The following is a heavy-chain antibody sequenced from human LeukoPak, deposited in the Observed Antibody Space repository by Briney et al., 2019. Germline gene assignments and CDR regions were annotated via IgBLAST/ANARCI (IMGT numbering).Heavy chain of an antibody. CDR2: ISSSSSTI. Sequence: GGSLRLSCAASGFTFSSYSMNWVRQAPGKGLEWVSYISSSSSTIYYADSVKGRFTISRDNAKNSLYLQMNSLRAEDTAVYYCARSPPLGGGWYYFDYWGQGTLVTVSS. V-gene: IGHV3-48*04. CDR3: ARSPPLGGGWYYFDY. D-gene: IGHD6-19*01. CDR1: GFTFSSYS. J-gene: IGHJ4*02.